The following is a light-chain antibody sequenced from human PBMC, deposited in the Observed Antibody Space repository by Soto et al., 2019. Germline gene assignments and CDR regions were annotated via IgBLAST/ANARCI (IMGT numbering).Light chain of an antibody. J-gene: IGLJ1*01. CDR3: QAWDINTAV. CDR2: EDY. V-gene: IGLV3-1*01. CDR1: KLGDKF. Sequence: SYELTQPPSVSVSPGQTASITCSGDKLGDKFACWYQQKPGQSPVLVIYEDYKRPSGIPERLSGSTSGNTATLTISDTQAMDEADYYCQAWDINTAVFGTGTKAPS.